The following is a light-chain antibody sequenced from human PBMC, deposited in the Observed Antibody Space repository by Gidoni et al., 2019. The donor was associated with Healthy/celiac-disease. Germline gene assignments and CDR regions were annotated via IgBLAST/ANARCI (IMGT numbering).Light chain of an antibody. V-gene: IGKV1-27*01. J-gene: IGKJ4*01. CDR2: AAS. CDR3: QKYNSAPLLT. Sequence: DIQMTQSPSSLSASVGDRVTITCRASQGISNYLAWYQQKPGKVPKLLIYAASTLQSRVPSRFSGSGSGTDFTLTISSLQPEDVATYSCQKYNSAPLLTFGGGTKVEIK. CDR1: QGISNY.